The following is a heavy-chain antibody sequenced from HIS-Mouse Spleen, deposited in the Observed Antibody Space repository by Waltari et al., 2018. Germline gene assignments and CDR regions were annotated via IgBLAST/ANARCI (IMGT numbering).Heavy chain of an antibody. CDR2: ISWNSGSI. J-gene: IGHJ4*02. V-gene: IGHV3-9*01. Sequence: EVQLVESGGGLVQPGRSLRLSCAASGFTFDNYAMHCVRQAPGKGLEWVSGISWNSGSIGYADSVKGRFTISRDNAKNSLYLQMNSLRAEATALYYCVKDMRYSSSYFDYWGQGTLVTVSS. CDR1: GFTFDNYA. D-gene: IGHD6-6*01. CDR3: VKDMRYSSSYFDY.